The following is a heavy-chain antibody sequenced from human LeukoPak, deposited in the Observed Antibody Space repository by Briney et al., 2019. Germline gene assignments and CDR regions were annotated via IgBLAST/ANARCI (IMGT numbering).Heavy chain of an antibody. CDR2: ISAYNGNT. J-gene: IGHJ6*03. D-gene: IGHD3-10*01. V-gene: IGHV1-18*01. CDR1: GYTFTSYG. CDR3: ARGITMVREDRPRPHYYYYYYMDV. Sequence: GASVKVSCKASGYTFTSYGISWVRQAPGQGLEWMGWISAYNGNTNYAQKLQGRVTMTTDTSTSTAYMELRSLRSDDTAVYYCARGITMVREDRPRPHYYYYYYMDVWGKGTTVTVSS.